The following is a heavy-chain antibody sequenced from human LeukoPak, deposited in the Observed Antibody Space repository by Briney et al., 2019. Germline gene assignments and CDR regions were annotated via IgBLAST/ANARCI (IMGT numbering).Heavy chain of an antibody. J-gene: IGHJ5*02. CDR2: INPNSGGT. D-gene: IGHD6-19*01. Sequence: ASVKVSCKASGYTFTGYYMHWVRQAPGQGLEWMGWINPNSGGTNYAQKFQGRVTMTRDTSISTAYMELSRLRSDDTAVYYCARAFSSAWSNRGRGFDPWAREPWSPSPQ. CDR3: ARAFSSAWSNRGRGFDP. V-gene: IGHV1-2*02. CDR1: GYTFTGYY.